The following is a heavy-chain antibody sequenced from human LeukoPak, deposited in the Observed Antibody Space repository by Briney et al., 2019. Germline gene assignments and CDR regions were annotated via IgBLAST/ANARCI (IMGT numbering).Heavy chain of an antibody. CDR2: ISWNSGSI. J-gene: IGHJ4*02. V-gene: IGHV3-9*01. CDR3: AKDIGITMVRGVDY. Sequence: GGSLRLSCAASGFTFDDYAMHWVRQAPGRGLEWVSGISWNSGSIGYADSVKGRFTISRDNAKNSLYLQMNRLRAEDTALYYCAKDIGITMVRGVDYWGQGTLVTVSS. D-gene: IGHD3-10*01. CDR1: GFTFDDYA.